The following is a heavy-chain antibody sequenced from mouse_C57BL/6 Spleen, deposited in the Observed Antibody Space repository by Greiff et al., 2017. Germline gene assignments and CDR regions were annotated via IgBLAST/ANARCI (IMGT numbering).Heavy chain of an antibody. V-gene: IGHV1-19*01. Sequence: EVKLMESGPVLVKPGASVKMSCKASGYTFTDYYMNWVKQSHGKSLEWIGVINPYNGGTSYNQKFKGKATLTVDKSSSTAYMELNSLTSEDSAVYYCARRKGLRGDFDYWGQGTTLTVSS. CDR3: ARRKGLRGDFDY. CDR2: INPYNGGT. D-gene: IGHD2-4*01. CDR1: GYTFTDYY. J-gene: IGHJ2*01.